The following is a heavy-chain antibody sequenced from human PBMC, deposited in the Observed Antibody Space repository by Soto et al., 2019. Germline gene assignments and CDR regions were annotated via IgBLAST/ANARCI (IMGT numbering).Heavy chain of an antibody. CDR3: ARVPDR. V-gene: IGHV4-30-2*01. J-gene: IGHJ5*02. CDR1: GGSISSGGYS. D-gene: IGHD2-2*01. CDR2: IYHSGST. Sequence: QLQLQEFGSGLVKPSQSLSLTCAVSGGSISSGGYSWSWIRQPPGKGLEWIGYIYHSGSTYYNPSLKSRVTISVDRSKNQFSLKLSSVTAADTAVYYCARVPDRWGQGTLVTVSS.